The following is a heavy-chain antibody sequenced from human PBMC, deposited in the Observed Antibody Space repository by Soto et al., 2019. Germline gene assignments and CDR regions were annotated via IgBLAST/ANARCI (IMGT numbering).Heavy chain of an antibody. Sequence: GSLRVSCEVSGFVFSMYSMSWVRQTPGKGLEWVAKIPQEGVDGHYADSVKGRFTISRDNGKNSLYLQMNNLRAEDTAVYYCARDHLILPAHDFFYGSDVWGRGATVTVSS. CDR1: GFVFSMYS. V-gene: IGHV3-7*03. D-gene: IGHD2-21*02. CDR3: ARDHLILPAHDFFYGSDV. CDR2: IPQEGVDG. J-gene: IGHJ6*02.